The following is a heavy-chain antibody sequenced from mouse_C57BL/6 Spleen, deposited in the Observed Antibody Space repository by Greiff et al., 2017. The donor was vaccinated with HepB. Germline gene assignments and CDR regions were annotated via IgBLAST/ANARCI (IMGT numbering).Heavy chain of an antibody. J-gene: IGHJ2*01. V-gene: IGHV1-64*01. CDR1: GYTFPSYW. CDR3: ARSYGSSYDYFDY. D-gene: IGHD1-1*01. CDR2: IHPNSGST. Sequence: VQLQQSGAELVKPGASVKLSCKASGYTFPSYWMHWVKQRPGQGLEWIGMIHPNSGSTNYNEKFKSKATLTVDKSSSTAYMQLSSLTSEDSAVYYCARSYGSSYDYFDYWGQGTTLTVSS.